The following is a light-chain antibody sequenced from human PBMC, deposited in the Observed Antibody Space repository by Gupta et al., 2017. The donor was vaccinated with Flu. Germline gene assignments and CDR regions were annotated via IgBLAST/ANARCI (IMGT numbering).Light chain of an antibody. V-gene: IGKV1-39*01. J-gene: IGKJ1*01. CDR2: AAS. CDR1: QSISTY. CDR3: QQSYSTPRT. Sequence: DIHVTQSPSSLSASIGDRVTITCRASQSISTYLNWYQQKPGKAPKLLIYAASSLQSEAPSRFSGSGSGTDFTLTISSLQPEDFATYYCQQSYSTPRTCGQGTKVEIK.